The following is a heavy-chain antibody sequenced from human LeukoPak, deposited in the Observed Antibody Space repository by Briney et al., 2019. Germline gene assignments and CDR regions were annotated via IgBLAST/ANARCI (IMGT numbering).Heavy chain of an antibody. CDR3: AKAIVSPGTFDY. J-gene: IGHJ4*02. Sequence: GGSLRLSCAASGFTFSSYAMSWVLQAPGKGLEWVSAISGSGGSTYYADSVKGRFTISRDNSKNTLYLQMNSLRAEDTAVYYCAKAIVSPGTFDYWGQGTLVTVSS. CDR2: ISGSGGST. V-gene: IGHV3-23*01. D-gene: IGHD1-14*01. CDR1: GFTFSSYA.